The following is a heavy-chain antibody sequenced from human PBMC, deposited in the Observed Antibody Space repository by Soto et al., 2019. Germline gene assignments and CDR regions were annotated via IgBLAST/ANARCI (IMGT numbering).Heavy chain of an antibody. V-gene: IGHV4-59*01. CDR1: GGSISSYY. CDR3: AREGAGTTHNLFDP. CDR2: IYYSGST. J-gene: IGHJ5*02. Sequence: PSETLSLTCTVSGGSISSYYWSWIRQPPGKGLEWIGYIYYSGSTNYNPSLKSRVTISVDTSKNQFSLKLSSVTAADTAVYYCAREGAGTTHNLFDPWGQGSLVTVSS. D-gene: IGHD1-1*01.